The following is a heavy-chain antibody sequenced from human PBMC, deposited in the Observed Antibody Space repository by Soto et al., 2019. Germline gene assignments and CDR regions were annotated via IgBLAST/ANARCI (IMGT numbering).Heavy chain of an antibody. V-gene: IGHV3-30*02. CDR1: GFTFSTYG. Sequence: QAGGSLRLSCAASGFTFSTYGMHWVRQAPGKGLEWVAVMGNDGITTFYADSVKGRFTISGDNSKNTLFLQMNSLRADDTAVYYCAKEFQWELHAFDIWGQGTMVTVSS. D-gene: IGHD1-26*01. CDR2: MGNDGITT. J-gene: IGHJ3*02. CDR3: AKEFQWELHAFDI.